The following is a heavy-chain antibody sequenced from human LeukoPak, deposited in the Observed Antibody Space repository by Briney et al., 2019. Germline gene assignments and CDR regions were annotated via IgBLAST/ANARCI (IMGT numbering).Heavy chain of an antibody. D-gene: IGHD6-6*01. CDR3: ARGQEIAARPFGWFDP. V-gene: IGHV1-69*13. Sequence: SVKVSCKASGGTFSSYAISWVRQAPGQGLEWMGGIIPIFGTANYAQKFQGRVTITADESTSTAYMELSSLRSEDTAVYYCARGQEIAARPFGWFDPWGQGTLVTVSS. CDR2: IIPIFGTA. CDR1: GGTFSSYA. J-gene: IGHJ5*02.